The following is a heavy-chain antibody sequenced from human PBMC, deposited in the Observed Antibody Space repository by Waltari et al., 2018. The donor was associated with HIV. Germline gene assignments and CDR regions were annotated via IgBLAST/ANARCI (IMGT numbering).Heavy chain of an antibody. CDR3: AKAVFKVGAAFDY. V-gene: IGHV3-23*01. Sequence: VQLLESGGGLVQPGGSLRLSCAASGFTFSSHAMSGVRQAPGKGLEWVSAISGSGGSTYYADSLKGRFTISRDNSKNTLYLQMNSLRAEDTAVYYCAKAVFKVGAAFDYWGQGTLVTVSS. CDR2: ISGSGGST. J-gene: IGHJ4*02. CDR1: GFTFSSHA. D-gene: IGHD1-26*01.